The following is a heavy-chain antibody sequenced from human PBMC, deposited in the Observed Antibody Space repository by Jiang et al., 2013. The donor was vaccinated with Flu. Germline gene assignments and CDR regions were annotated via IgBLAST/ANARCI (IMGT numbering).Heavy chain of an antibody. CDR3: ARGVLXMNERTYYYYMDV. D-gene: IGHD1-1*01. Sequence: VQLVESGAEVKKPGASVKVSCKASGYTFSKYYIHWVRQAPGQGLEWMGVINPSGASTSFAQKFQGRVTMTRDTSTSTVYMELSSLRSDDTAVYYCARGVLXMNERTYYYYMDVWGKGTTVTVSS. V-gene: IGHV1-46*01. J-gene: IGHJ6*03. CDR2: INPSGAST. CDR1: GYTFSKYY.